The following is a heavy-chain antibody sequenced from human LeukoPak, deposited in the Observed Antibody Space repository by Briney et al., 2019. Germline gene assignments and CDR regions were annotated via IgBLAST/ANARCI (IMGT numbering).Heavy chain of an antibody. CDR2: INHSGST. CDR1: GGSFSGYY. D-gene: IGHD3-22*01. CDR3: ARDDGSGYYPFI. J-gene: IGHJ4*02. V-gene: IGHV4-34*01. Sequence: SETLSLTCAVYGGSFSGYYWSWIRQPPGKGLEWIGEINHSGSTYYNPSLKSRVTISVDTSKNQFSLKLSSVTAADTAVYYCARDDGSGYYPFIWGQGTLVTVSS.